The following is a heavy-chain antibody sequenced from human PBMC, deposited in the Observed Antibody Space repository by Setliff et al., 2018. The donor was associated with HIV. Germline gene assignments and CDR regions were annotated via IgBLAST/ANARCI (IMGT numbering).Heavy chain of an antibody. CDR2: IKQDGSEI. CDR3: ARLNGSGSP. D-gene: IGHD3-10*01. V-gene: IGHV3-7*01. CDR1: GFIFSDHW. J-gene: IGHJ5*02. Sequence: GGSLRLSCAASGFIFSDHWMTWVRQAPGKGLEWVANIKQDGSEIYYVDSVKGRFTISRDNAKNSLYLQMNSLRAEDTAVYYCARLNGSGSPWGQGTLVTVSS.